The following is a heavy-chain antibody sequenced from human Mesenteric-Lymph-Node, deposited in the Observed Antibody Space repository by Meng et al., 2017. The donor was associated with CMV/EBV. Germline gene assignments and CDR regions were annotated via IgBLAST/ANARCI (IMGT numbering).Heavy chain of an antibody. D-gene: IGHD2-2*01. J-gene: IGHJ4*02. V-gene: IGHV4-59*01. Sequence: SETLSLTCSVSGGSMSNYFWSWIRQAPGKGLEWIGYIYYSGSTNYNPSLKSRVTISVDTSKKHFSLRLSSVSAADTAVYYCARSLGYCSSTNCVGSFFDYWGQGTVVTVSS. CDR2: IYYSGST. CDR1: GGSMSNYF. CDR3: ARSLGYCSSTNCVGSFFDY.